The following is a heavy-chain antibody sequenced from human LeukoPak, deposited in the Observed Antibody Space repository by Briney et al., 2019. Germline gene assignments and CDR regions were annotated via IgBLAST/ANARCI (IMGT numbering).Heavy chain of an antibody. CDR3: ARDRRSSSFPFDY. V-gene: IGHV1-2*06. D-gene: IGHD6-6*01. Sequence: ASVKVSCKASGYIFTGYYMHWVRQAPGQGLEWMGRINPTSGGTNYAQKFQGRVTMTRDTSISTAYMELSRRRSDDTAVYYCARDRRSSSFPFDYWGQGTLVTVSS. CDR2: INPTSGGT. CDR1: GYIFTGYY. J-gene: IGHJ4*02.